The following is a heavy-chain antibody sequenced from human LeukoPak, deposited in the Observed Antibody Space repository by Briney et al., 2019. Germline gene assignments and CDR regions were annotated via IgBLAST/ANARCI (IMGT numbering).Heavy chain of an antibody. J-gene: IGHJ6*03. D-gene: IGHD3-10*01. CDR3: VRAITMVRGVSDYYMDV. Sequence: GGSLRLSCAASGFTVSSNYMSWVRQAPGKGLEWVSVIYSGGNTYYADSVKGRFTISRDNSKNTLYLQMNSLRAEDTAVYYCVRAITMVRGVSDYYMDVWGKGTTVTVSS. V-gene: IGHV3-66*01. CDR1: GFTVSSNY. CDR2: IYSGGNT.